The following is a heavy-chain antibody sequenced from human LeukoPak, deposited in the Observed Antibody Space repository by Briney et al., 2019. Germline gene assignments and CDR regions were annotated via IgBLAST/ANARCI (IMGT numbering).Heavy chain of an antibody. J-gene: IGHJ6*03. CDR2: IIPIFGTA. Sequence: SVKVSCKASGYSFTGYHMHWVRQAPGQGLEWMGGIIPIFGTANYAQKFQGRVTITADKSTSTAYMELSSLRSEDTAVYYCASGTDSYGYSLHYYYMDVWGKGTTVTVSS. D-gene: IGHD5-18*01. V-gene: IGHV1-69*06. CDR1: GYSFTGYH. CDR3: ASGTDSYGYSLHYYYMDV.